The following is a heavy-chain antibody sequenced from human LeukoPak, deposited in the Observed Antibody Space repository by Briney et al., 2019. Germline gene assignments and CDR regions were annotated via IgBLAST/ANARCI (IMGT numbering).Heavy chain of an antibody. CDR3: AREMTTEAFDY. D-gene: IGHD4-11*01. Sequence: GGSLRLSCAASGSTFSTYSMNWVRQAPGKGLEWVSCIGGSGRSIYYADSVKGRFTISRDNAKNSLYLQMNSLRAEDTAVYYCAREMTTEAFDYWGQGTLVTVSS. V-gene: IGHV3-21*01. CDR1: GSTFSTYS. J-gene: IGHJ4*02. CDR2: IGGSGRSI.